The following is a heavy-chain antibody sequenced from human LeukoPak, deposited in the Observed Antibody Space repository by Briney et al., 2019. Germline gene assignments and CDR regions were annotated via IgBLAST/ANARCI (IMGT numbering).Heavy chain of an antibody. Sequence: PGGSLRLSCAASGFTFSSYAMHWVRQAPGKGLEWVAVISYDGSNKYYADSVKGRFTISRDNSKNTLYLQMNSLRAEDTAVYYCARDRLLWFGKPIYPVYYGMDVWGQGTTVTVSS. V-gene: IGHV3-30*04. J-gene: IGHJ6*02. CDR3: ARDRLLWFGKPIYPVYYGMDV. CDR2: ISYDGSNK. CDR1: GFTFSSYA. D-gene: IGHD3-10*01.